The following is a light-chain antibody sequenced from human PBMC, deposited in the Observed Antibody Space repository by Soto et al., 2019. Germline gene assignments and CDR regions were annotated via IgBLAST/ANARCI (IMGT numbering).Light chain of an antibody. V-gene: IGKV3-20*01. CDR2: VSS. CDR3: QRYGSSPPYT. CDR1: QSVSANY. J-gene: IGKJ2*01. Sequence: EIVLTQSPGTLSLSPGERATLSCRASQSVSANYIAWYQQKPGQSPRLLIYVSSDRATGIPDRFSGSGSETDFTLTISRVEPEDFAVYYCQRYGSSPPYTFGQGTKLEIK.